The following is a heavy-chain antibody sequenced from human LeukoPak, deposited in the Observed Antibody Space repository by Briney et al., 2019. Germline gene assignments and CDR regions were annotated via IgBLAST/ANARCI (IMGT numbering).Heavy chain of an antibody. CDR3: ARDKTKYNWFDP. V-gene: IGHV1-46*01. CDR1: GYTFTSYY. J-gene: IGHJ5*02. CDR2: INPSGGST. Sequence: ASVKVSCKASGYTFTSYYIHWVRQAPGQGLEWMGIINPSGGSTSYAQKFQGRVTMTRDTSTSTVYMEMSSLRSEDTAVYYCARDKTKYNWFDPWGQGTLVTVSS. D-gene: IGHD1-7*01.